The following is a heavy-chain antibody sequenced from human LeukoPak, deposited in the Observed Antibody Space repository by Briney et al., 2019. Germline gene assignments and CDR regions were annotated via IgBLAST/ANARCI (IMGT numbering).Heavy chain of an antibody. Sequence: GGSLRLSCAASGFTFSNYNMNWVRQAPGKGLEWVSYISSRGSYTCYADSVKGRFTISRDNAKNSLYLQMNSLRAEDTAVYYCARDRSYGVDVWGQGTTVTVSS. CDR3: ARDRSYGVDV. J-gene: IGHJ6*02. CDR2: ISSRGSYT. CDR1: GFTFSNYN. V-gene: IGHV3-21*06.